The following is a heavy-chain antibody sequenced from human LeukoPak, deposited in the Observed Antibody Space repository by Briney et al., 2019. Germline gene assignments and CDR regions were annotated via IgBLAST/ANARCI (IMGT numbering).Heavy chain of an antibody. J-gene: IGHJ6*03. CDR1: GGSISSYY. CDR3: ASAPMMGYYYYMDV. D-gene: IGHD3-22*01. CDR2: IYTSGST. Sequence: SETLSLTCTVSGGSISSYYWSWIRQPPGKGLEWIGYIYTSGSTNYNPSLKSRVTISVDTSKNQFSLKLSSVTAADTAVYYSASAPMMGYYYYMDVWGKGTTVTVSS. V-gene: IGHV4-4*09.